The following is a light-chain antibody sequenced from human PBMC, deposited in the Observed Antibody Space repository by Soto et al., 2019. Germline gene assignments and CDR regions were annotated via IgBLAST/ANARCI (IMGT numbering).Light chain of an antibody. CDR1: QSVSSY. J-gene: IGKJ4*02. CDR2: DAS. V-gene: IGKV3-11*01. CDR3: QQANSFPLT. Sequence: VLTQSPGTLSLSPGERATLSCRASQSVSSYLAWYQQKPGQAPRLLIYDASNRDTGIPARFSGSGSGTDCTLSISRLEPEDFSTYYGQQANSFPLTFGGGTKVDIK.